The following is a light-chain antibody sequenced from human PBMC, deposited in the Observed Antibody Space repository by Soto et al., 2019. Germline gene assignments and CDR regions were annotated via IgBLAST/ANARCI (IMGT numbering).Light chain of an antibody. CDR1: QSVRSSY. CDR3: HQYGSLPCT. Sequence: EIVLTQSPGTLSLSPGERATLSCRASQSVRSSYLAWFQQKPGQAPRLLIYGASSRATGIPDRFSGSGSGTDFTLTISRLDPEDFAVYYCHQYGSLPCTFGQGTKLEIK. J-gene: IGKJ2*02. CDR2: GAS. V-gene: IGKV3-20*01.